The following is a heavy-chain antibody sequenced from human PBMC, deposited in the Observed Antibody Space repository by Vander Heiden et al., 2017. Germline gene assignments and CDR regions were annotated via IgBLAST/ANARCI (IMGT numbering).Heavy chain of an antibody. D-gene: IGHD4-17*01. V-gene: IGHV4-4*02. J-gene: IGHJ2*01. CDR1: GGSISSSNW. CDR2: IYHSGST. CDR3: ARASLPTVTNSWYFDL. Sequence: QVQLQESGPGLVKPSGTLSLTCAVSGGSISSSNWWSWVRQPPGKGLEWIGEIYHSGSTNYNPSLKRRVTISVDKSKNQFSLKLSSVTAADTAVYYCARASLPTVTNSWYFDLWGRGTLVTVSS.